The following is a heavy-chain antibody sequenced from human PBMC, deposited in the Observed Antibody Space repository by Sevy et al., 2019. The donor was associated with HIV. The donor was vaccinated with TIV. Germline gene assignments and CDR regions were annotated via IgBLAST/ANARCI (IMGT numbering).Heavy chain of an antibody. CDR1: GYSFTRYW. V-gene: IGHV5-51*01. Sequence: GESLKISCKGSGYSFTRYWIGWVRQMPGEGLECMVIIHPGDSDNRYSASFHGQVTISVDKSNITAYLQWSSLKTSDTDMYYSARYAGDTAIFPYGMDIWGQGTTVTVSS. J-gene: IGHJ6*02. D-gene: IGHD5-18*01. CDR3: ARYAGDTAIFPYGMDI. CDR2: IHPGDSDN.